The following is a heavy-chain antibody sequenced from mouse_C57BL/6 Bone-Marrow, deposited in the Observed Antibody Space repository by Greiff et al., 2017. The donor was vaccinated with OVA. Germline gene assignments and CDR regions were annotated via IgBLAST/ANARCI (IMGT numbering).Heavy chain of an antibody. CDR2: IYPSDSET. CDR1: GYTFTSYW. D-gene: IGHD5-1*01. Sequence: QVHVKQPGAELVRPGSSVKLSCKASGYTFTSYWMDWVKQRPGQGLEWIGNIYPSDSETHYNQKFKDKATLTVDKSSSTAYMQLSSLTSEDSAVYYCARLYLYYAMDYWGQGTSVTVSS. V-gene: IGHV1-61*01. CDR3: ARLYLYYAMDY. J-gene: IGHJ4*01.